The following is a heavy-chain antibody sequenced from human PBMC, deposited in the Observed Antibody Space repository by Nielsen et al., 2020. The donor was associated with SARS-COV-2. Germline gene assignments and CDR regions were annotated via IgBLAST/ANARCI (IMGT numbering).Heavy chain of an antibody. Sequence: GESLKISCAASGCTFSTYWMSWVRQAPGKGLEWVANIKEDGSEKYYVDSVKGRFTISRDNARGSLFLQMNSLRAEDAGVYYCARKLNVLRLLEWYGGLDVWGRGTAVTVSS. CDR3: ARKLNVLRLLEWYGGLDV. V-gene: IGHV3-7*03. J-gene: IGHJ6*02. CDR2: IKEDGSEK. CDR1: GCTFSTYW. D-gene: IGHD3-3*01.